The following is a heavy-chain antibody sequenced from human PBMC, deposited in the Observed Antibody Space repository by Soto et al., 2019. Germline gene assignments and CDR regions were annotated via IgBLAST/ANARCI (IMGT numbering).Heavy chain of an antibody. J-gene: IGHJ5*02. CDR1: GFTVSSNY. Sequence: PGGSLRLSCAASGFTVSSNYMSWVRQAPGKGLEWVSVIYSGGSTYYADSVKGRFTISRDNSKNTLYLQMNSLRAEDTAVYYCAREGGGYNFLGITWGQGTLVTV. CDR2: IYSGGST. V-gene: IGHV3-53*01. D-gene: IGHD5-12*01. CDR3: AREGGGYNFLGIT.